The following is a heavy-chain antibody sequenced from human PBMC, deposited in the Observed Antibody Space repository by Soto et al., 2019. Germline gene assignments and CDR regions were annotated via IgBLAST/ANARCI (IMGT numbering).Heavy chain of an antibody. CDR1: GGSISSGGYS. D-gene: IGHD2-15*01. Sequence: PSETLSLTCAVSGGSISSGGYSWSWIRQPPGKGLEWIGYIYHSGSTYYNPSLKSRVTISVDRSKNQFSLKLSSVTAADTAVYYCARELGYCSGGSCYIWFDPWGQGTLVTVSS. CDR3: ARELGYCSGGSCYIWFDP. V-gene: IGHV4-30-2*01. J-gene: IGHJ5*02. CDR2: IYHSGST.